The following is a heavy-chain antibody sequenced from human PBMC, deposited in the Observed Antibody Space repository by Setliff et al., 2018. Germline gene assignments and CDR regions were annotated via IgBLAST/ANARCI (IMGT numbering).Heavy chain of an antibody. V-gene: IGHV1-8*02. Sequence: ASVKVSCKASGYPFIGYFMHWVRQAPGQGLEWMGWMNPNSGNTGYAQKFQGRVTMTRNTSISTAYMELSSLRSEDTAVYYCARGPPPPSVHYYMDVWGKGTTVTVSS. J-gene: IGHJ6*03. CDR1: GYPFIGYF. CDR3: ARGPPPPSVHYYMDV. D-gene: IGHD1-26*01. CDR2: MNPNSGNT.